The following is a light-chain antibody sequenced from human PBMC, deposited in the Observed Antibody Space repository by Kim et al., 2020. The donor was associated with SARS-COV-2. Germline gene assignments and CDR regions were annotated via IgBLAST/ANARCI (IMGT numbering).Light chain of an antibody. J-gene: IGKJ1*01. Sequence: DIQMTQSPSTLSASVGDRLTITCRASQGIGSWLAWYQQKPGRAPKVLIYKASSLESGVPSRFSGSGSGTEFTLPISSLQPDDFATYYCQQYSSYWTFGQGTNVDIK. V-gene: IGKV1-5*03. CDR1: QGIGSW. CDR2: KAS. CDR3: QQYSSYWT.